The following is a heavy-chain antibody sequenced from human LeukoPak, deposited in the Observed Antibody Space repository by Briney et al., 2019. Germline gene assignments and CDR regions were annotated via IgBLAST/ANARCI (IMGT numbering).Heavy chain of an antibody. CDR2: IYSRGST. V-gene: IGHV4-4*07. D-gene: IGHD3-22*01. CDR3: ARRRPSYDSSGFRRPRDDAFDI. J-gene: IGHJ3*02. Sequence: SETLSLTCTVSGGSLRSYYWSWIRQPAAKGRDWVGRIYSRGSTNYNPSLKSRVTMSVDTSQNQFSLKLSSVPAADTAVYYCARRRPSYDSSGFRRPRDDAFDIWGQGTMVTVSS. CDR1: GGSLRSYY.